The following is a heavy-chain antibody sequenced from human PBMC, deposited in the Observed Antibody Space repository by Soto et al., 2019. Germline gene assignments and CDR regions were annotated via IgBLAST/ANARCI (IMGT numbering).Heavy chain of an antibody. CDR1: GGSISSSSYY. J-gene: IGHJ6*03. CDR3: ARTFFGPDLLADSFVDYYYYMDV. CDR2: IYYSGST. Sequence: SETLSLTCTVSGGSISSSSYYWGWIRQPPGKGLEWIGSIYYSGSTYYNPSLTRRVTFSADSSRGQFSMRLHSVTAADTAVYYCARTFFGPDLLADSFVDYYYYMDVWGQGTTVTVSS. D-gene: IGHD3-9*01. V-gene: IGHV4-39*07.